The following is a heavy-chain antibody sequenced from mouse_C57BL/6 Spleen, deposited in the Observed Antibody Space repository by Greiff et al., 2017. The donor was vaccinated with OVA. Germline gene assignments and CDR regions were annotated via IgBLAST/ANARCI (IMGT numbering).Heavy chain of an antibody. J-gene: IGHJ2*01. D-gene: IGHD2-4*01. CDR2: INYDGSST. CDR3: ARAPYDYDVGFDY. V-gene: IGHV5-16*01. CDR1: GFTFSDYY. Sequence: EVKLVESEGGLVQPGSSMKLSCTASGFTFSDYYMAWVRQVPEKGLEWVANINYDGSSTYYLDSLKSRFIISRDNAKNILYLQMSSLKSEDTATYYCARAPYDYDVGFDYWGQGTTLTVSS.